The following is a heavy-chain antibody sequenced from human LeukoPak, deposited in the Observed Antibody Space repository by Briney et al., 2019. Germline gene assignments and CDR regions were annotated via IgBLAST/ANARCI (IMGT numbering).Heavy chain of an antibody. Sequence: PSETLSLTCTVSGYSISSGYYWGWIRQPPGKGLEWIGSIYHSGSTYYNPSLKSRVTISVDTSKNQFSLKLSSVTAADTAVYYCARVEKGCSSTSCCNRALYYFDYWGQGTLVTVSS. CDR3: ARVEKGCSSTSCCNRALYYFDY. CDR2: IYHSGST. J-gene: IGHJ4*02. V-gene: IGHV4-38-2*02. CDR1: GYSISSGYY. D-gene: IGHD2-2*01.